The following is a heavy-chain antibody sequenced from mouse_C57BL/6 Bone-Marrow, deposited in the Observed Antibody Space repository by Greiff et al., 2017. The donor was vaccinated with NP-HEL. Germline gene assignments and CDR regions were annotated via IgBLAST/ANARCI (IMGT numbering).Heavy chain of an antibody. D-gene: IGHD1-1*02. V-gene: IGHV5-17*01. Sequence: EVKLMESGGGLVKPGGSLKLSCAASGFTFSDYGMHWVRQAPEKGLEWVAYISSCSSTIYYADTVKGRFTISRDNAKNTLFLQMTSLRSEDTAMYYCARNYGYYIDYWGQGTTLTVSS. CDR1: GFTFSDYG. CDR2: ISSCSSTI. J-gene: IGHJ2*01. CDR3: ARNYGYYIDY.